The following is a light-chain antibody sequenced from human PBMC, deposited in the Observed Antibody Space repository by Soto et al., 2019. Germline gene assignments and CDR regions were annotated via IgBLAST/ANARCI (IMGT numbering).Light chain of an antibody. Sequence: QSVLTQPPSVSGAPGQRVTISCTGSSSNIGAGYDVHWYQQLPGTAPKLVIYGNSNRPSGVPERFSGSKSGTSASLAITGLQAEDEADYHCQSYDSSLSGSVFGGGTKLTVL. V-gene: IGLV1-40*01. CDR3: QSYDSSLSGSV. J-gene: IGLJ2*01. CDR2: GNS. CDR1: SSNIGAGYD.